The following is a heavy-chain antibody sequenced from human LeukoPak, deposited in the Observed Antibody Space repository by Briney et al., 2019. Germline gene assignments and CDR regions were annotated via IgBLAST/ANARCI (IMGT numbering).Heavy chain of an antibody. Sequence: PGVSLRLSCSAAGFTFSAFGMHWVRQAPGNGLEWGAVIWYDGSEEYYADSGKGRFTISRDNSQNKLYLQMNSLRAEDTAVYYCGRGRGGNYGGNSGHFDLWGQGPLVPVSS. J-gene: IGHJ4*02. CDR3: GRGRGGNYGGNSGHFDL. D-gene: IGHD4-23*01. CDR2: IWYDGSEE. V-gene: IGHV3-33*01. CDR1: GFTFSAFG.